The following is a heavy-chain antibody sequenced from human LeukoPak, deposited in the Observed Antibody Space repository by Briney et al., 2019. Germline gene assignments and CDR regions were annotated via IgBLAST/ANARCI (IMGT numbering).Heavy chain of an antibody. CDR1: GYTLTELS. CDR3: AKDRSDSGSYRYYYYYYYMDV. Sequence: GASVKVSCKVSGYTLTELSMHWVRQAPGKGLEWMGGFDPEDGETIYAQKFQGRVTMTEDTSTDTAYMELSSLRSEDTAVYYCAKDRSDSGSYRYYYYYYYMDVWGKGTTVTVSS. V-gene: IGHV1-24*01. D-gene: IGHD1-26*01. CDR2: FDPEDGET. J-gene: IGHJ6*03.